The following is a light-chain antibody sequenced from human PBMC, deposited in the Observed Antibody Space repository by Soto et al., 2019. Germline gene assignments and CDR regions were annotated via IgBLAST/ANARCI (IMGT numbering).Light chain of an antibody. CDR3: QQYFRWPPWT. V-gene: IGKV3-15*01. Sequence: EVLVTQSPATLSVSPGGGVTLSCRASQSVSTDLAWYQQKPGQAPRLLIYGASIRAIGVPDRFSGSGSGTDFTFTISSLQSEDSAIYYCQQYFRWPPWTFGQGTKVEV. J-gene: IGKJ1*01. CDR2: GAS. CDR1: QSVSTD.